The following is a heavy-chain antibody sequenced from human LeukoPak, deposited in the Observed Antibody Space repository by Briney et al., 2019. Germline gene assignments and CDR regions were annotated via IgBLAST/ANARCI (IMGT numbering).Heavy chain of an antibody. V-gene: IGHV4-59*01. Sequence: SETLSLTCTVSGGSISNYYWSLIRQPPGKGLEWIGYIYYSGNTNYNPSLKSRVTISVDTSKNQFSLKLNSVTAADTAVYYCARDSAVKGISSDWGQGTLVTVSS. D-gene: IGHD6-13*01. CDR3: ARDSAVKGISSD. CDR1: GGSISNYY. J-gene: IGHJ4*02. CDR2: IYYSGNT.